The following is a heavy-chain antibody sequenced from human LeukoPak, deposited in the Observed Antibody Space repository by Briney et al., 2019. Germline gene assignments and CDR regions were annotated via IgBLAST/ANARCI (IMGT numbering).Heavy chain of an antibody. D-gene: IGHD1-26*01. CDR2: IYYSGST. J-gene: IGHJ3*02. V-gene: IGHV4-39*01. CDR1: GGSLSSSRYY. CDR3: ARSRWELLAFDI. Sequence: SETLSLTCTVSGGSLSSSRYYWGWIRQPPGKGLEWIGRIYYSGSTYYNPSLKSRVTISVDTSKNQFSLKLSSVTAADTAVYYCARSRWELLAFDIWGQGTMVTVSS.